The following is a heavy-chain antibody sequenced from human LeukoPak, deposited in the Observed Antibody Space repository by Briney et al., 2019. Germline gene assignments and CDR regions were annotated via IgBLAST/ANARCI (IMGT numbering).Heavy chain of an antibody. D-gene: IGHD3-10*01. V-gene: IGHV4-38-2*02. Sequence: PSETLSLTCTVSGYSISSGYYWGWIRQPPGKGLEWIGSIYHSGRTFYNPSLKSRVTISVDTSKNQFSLKLSSVTAADTAVYYCASPARVSRHFDYWGQGTLVTVSS. CDR3: ASPARVSRHFDY. J-gene: IGHJ4*02. CDR1: GYSISSGYY. CDR2: IYHSGRT.